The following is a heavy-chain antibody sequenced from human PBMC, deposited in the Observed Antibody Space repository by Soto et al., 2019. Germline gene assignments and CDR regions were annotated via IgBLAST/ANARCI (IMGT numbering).Heavy chain of an antibody. D-gene: IGHD3-22*01. CDR3: ARASPTHPGAHYYDSSGYPDYYYYGMDV. CDR1: GYTFTSYG. J-gene: IGHJ6*02. Sequence: ASVKVSCKASGYTFTSYGISWVRQAPGQGLEWMGWISAYNGNTNYAQKLQGRVTMTTDTSTSTAYMELRSLRSDDTAVYYCARASPTHPGAHYYDSSGYPDYYYYGMDVWGQGTTVTVSS. CDR2: ISAYNGNT. V-gene: IGHV1-18*04.